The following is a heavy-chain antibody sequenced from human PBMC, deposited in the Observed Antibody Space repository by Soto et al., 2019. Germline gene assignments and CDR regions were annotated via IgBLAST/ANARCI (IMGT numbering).Heavy chain of an antibody. V-gene: IGHV3-30*18. CDR1: GFTFSSYG. D-gene: IGHD3-22*01. J-gene: IGHJ4*02. CDR2: ISYDGSNK. CDR3: AKESEVTMIVVVSQFVY. Sequence: QVQLVESGGGVVQPGRSLRLSCAASGFTFSSYGMHWVRQAPGKGLEWVAVISYDGSNKYYADSVKGRFTISRDNSKNTLYLQMNSLRAEDTAVYYCAKESEVTMIVVVSQFVYWGQGTLVTVSS.